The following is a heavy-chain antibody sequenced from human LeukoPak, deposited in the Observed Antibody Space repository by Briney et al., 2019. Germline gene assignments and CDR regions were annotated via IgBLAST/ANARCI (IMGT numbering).Heavy chain of an antibody. CDR2: IFGTTGST. D-gene: IGHD3-22*01. J-gene: IGHJ4*02. V-gene: IGHV3-23*01. CDR1: GFTFSSYS. CDR3: AKDRTYYSDFSAYYFSPPLQHF. Sequence: GGSLRLSCAASGFTFSSYSMNWVRQAPGKGLEWVSSIFGTTGSTYYADSVKGRVTISRDNSRNTVYLQMNSLRAEDTAVYYCAKDRTYYSDFSAYYFSPPLQHFWGQGTLVTVSS.